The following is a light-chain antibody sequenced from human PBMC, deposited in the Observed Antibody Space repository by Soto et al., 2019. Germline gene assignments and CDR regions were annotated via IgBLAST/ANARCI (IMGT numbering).Light chain of an antibody. CDR2: AAS. Sequence: DIQMTQSPSSLSASVGDRVTITCRASQSISSYLNWYQQKPGKAPKLLIYAASSLQSGVPSRFSGSGSGKDFTLTISSLQPEDFATYYCQQSYSTPSITFGQGTRLEMK. J-gene: IGKJ5*01. V-gene: IGKV1-39*01. CDR1: QSISSY. CDR3: QQSYSTPSIT.